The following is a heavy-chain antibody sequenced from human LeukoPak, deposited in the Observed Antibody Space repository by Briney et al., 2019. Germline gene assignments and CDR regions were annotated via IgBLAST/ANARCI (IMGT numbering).Heavy chain of an antibody. V-gene: IGHV1-69*05. D-gene: IGHD6-19*01. J-gene: IGHJ4*02. Sequence: SVKVSCKASGGSFSSAAISWVRQAPGQGLEWMGGIIPTFGTPDYAQKFLGRVTITTDESTSTAYMELKNVTSEDTAVYYCATAGXSXGWXIXXGGXWGQGTL. CDR3: ATAGXSXGWXIXXGGX. CDR1: GGSFSSAA. CDR2: IIPTFGTP.